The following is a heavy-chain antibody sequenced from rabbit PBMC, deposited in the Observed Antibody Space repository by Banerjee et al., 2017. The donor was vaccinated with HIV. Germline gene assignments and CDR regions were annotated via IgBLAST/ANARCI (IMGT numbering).Heavy chain of an antibody. CDR3: ARGDDYFYEGYYFGL. Sequence: QLKETGGGLVQPGGSLTLSCKASGFDFSNYYMAWVRQAPGKGLEWIGIIYADYDNTDYASWVNGRFTISSDNAQNTVDLQMNSLTAADTATYFCARGDDYFYEGYYFGLWGPGTLVTVS. D-gene: IGHD2-1*01. J-gene: IGHJ4*01. CDR2: IYADYDNT. V-gene: IGHV1S7*01. CDR1: GFDFSNYY.